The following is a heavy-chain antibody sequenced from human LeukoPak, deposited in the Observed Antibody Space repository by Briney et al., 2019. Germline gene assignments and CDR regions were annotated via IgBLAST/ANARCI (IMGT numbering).Heavy chain of an antibody. V-gene: IGHV1-2*02. CDR3: ARVSVAGTPDRDYFDY. CDR1: GYTFTGYY. J-gene: IGHJ4*02. Sequence: GASVKVSCKASGYTFTGYYLHWVRQAPGQGLEWMGRINPSSGGTNYAQKSQGRVTMTRDTSISTAYLELSTLTSDDTAVYFCARVSVAGTPDRDYFDYWGQGTLVTVSS. CDR2: INPSSGGT. D-gene: IGHD6-19*01.